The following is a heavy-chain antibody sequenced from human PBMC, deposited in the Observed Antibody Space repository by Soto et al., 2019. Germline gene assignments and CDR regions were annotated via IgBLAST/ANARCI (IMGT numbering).Heavy chain of an antibody. CDR3: AREVQSWFDP. CDR1: GGSISSYY. Sequence: SETLSLTCTVSGGSISSYYWSWIRQPPGKGLEWIGYIYYSGSTNYNPSIKSQVTISEDTSKNQVSLKLTSVTVADTAMYYCAREVQSWFDPWGPGTLVTVSS. V-gene: IGHV4-59*01. CDR2: IYYSGST. J-gene: IGHJ5*02.